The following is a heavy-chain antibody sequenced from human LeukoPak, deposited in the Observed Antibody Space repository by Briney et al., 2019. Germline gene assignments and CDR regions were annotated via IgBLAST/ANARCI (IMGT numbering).Heavy chain of an antibody. CDR1: GGSISGFY. V-gene: IGHV4-4*07. Sequence: SSETLSLTCTVSGGSISGFYWSWIRQPAGKGLEWIGRTHSSGSTNYNPSLKSRVTTSVDTSKSQFSLKLSSVTAADTAVYYCARDRLGSSGWYYFDYWGQGTLVTVSS. D-gene: IGHD6-19*01. CDR3: ARDRLGSSGWYYFDY. CDR2: THSSGST. J-gene: IGHJ4*02.